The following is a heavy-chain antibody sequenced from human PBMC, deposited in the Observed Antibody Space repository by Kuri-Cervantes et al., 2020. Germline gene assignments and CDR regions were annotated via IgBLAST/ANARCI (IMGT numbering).Heavy chain of an antibody. D-gene: IGHD3-9*01. CDR3: ARGQLRYFDWLLYTPNYYYGMDV. J-gene: IGHJ6*02. V-gene: IGHV3-30-3*01. Sequence: GGSLRLSCAASGFTFSSYAMHWVRQAQGKGLEWVAVISYDGSNKYYADSVKGRFTNSRDNSKNTLYLQMNSLRAEDTAVYYCARGQLRYFDWLLYTPNYYYGMDVWGQGTTVTVSS. CDR2: ISYDGSNK. CDR1: GFTFSSYA.